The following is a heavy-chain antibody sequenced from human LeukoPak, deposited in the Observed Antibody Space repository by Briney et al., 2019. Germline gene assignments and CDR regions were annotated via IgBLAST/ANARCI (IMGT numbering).Heavy chain of an antibody. Sequence: GGSLRLSCAASGFTFSSYWMSWVRQAPGKGLEWVANIKQDGSEKYYVDSVKGRFTISRDNAKNSLYLQMNSLRAEDTAVYYCARISDGAGTAMAIDYWGQGTLVTVSS. CDR3: ARISDGAGTAMAIDY. D-gene: IGHD5-18*01. CDR2: IKQDGSEK. CDR1: GFTFSSYW. J-gene: IGHJ4*02. V-gene: IGHV3-7*01.